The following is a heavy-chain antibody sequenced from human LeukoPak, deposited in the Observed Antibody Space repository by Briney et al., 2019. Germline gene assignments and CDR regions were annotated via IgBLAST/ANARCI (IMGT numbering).Heavy chain of an antibody. Sequence: GGSLRLSCAASGFTFSSYGMHWVRQAPGKGLEWVAFIRYDGSNKCYADSVKGRFTISRDNSKNTLYLQMNSLRAEDTAVYYCAKDPSGSYRGYFDYWGQGTLVTVSS. CDR1: GFTFSSYG. D-gene: IGHD1-26*01. CDR2: IRYDGSNK. V-gene: IGHV3-30*02. CDR3: AKDPSGSYRGYFDY. J-gene: IGHJ4*02.